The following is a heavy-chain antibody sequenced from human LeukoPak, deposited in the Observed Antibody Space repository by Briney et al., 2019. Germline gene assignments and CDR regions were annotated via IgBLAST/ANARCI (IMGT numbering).Heavy chain of an antibody. CDR2: IYYSGST. J-gene: IGHJ4*02. CDR3: ARQPNYYDSSGYFDY. CDR1: GGSISSYY. Sequence: SETLPLTCTVSGGSISSYYWSWIGQPPGKGLEWIGYIYYSGSTNYNPSLKSRVTISVDTSKNQFSLKLSSVTAADTAVYYCARQPNYYDSSGYFDYWGQGTLVTVSS. D-gene: IGHD3-22*01. V-gene: IGHV4-59*01.